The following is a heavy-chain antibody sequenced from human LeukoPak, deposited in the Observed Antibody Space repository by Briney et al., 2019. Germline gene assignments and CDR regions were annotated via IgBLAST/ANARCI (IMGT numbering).Heavy chain of an antibody. J-gene: IGHJ4*02. Sequence: GGSLRLSCAASGFTFNSYAMTWVSQAPGKGLECVSAIGGSGGRTYYAESVKGRFTISRDSSKNTLFLQMNRLRPEDAAVYYCAKAPVTSCRGASCYPFDYWGLGTLVTVSS. CDR1: GFTFNSYA. CDR2: IGGSGGRT. CDR3: AKAPVTSCRGASCYPFDY. V-gene: IGHV3-23*01. D-gene: IGHD2-15*01.